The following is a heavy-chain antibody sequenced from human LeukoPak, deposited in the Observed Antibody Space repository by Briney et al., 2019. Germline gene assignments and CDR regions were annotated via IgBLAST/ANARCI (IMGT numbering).Heavy chain of an antibody. CDR2: IYCSGST. J-gene: IGHJ4*02. V-gene: IGHV4-39*01. D-gene: IGHD3-22*01. CDR1: GGSISSSSYY. Sequence: SETLSLTCTVSGGSISSSSYYWGWIRQPPGKGLEWIGSIYCSGSTYYNPSLKSRVTISVDTSKNQFSLKLSSVTAADTAVYYCARREGYYDLDYWGQGTLVTVSS. CDR3: ARREGYYDLDY.